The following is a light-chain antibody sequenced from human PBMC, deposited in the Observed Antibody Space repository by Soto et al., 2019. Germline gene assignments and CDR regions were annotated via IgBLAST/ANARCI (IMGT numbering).Light chain of an antibody. V-gene: IGKV1-16*01. CDR2: DAT. Sequence: DVQMTQSPSSLAASVGDRVTIICRASQNINSYLAWVQQKPGKAPKYLVYDATSWQSGVPSRFSGSGSWTDFSLTISSLQPEDAATYYCQQYERYNPAFGGGTKLEI. CDR3: QQYERYNPA. J-gene: IGKJ4*01. CDR1: QNINSY.